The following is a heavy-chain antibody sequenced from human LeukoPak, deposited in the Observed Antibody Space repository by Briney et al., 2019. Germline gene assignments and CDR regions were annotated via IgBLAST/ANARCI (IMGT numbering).Heavy chain of an antibody. V-gene: IGHV3-23*01. J-gene: IGHJ4*02. CDR2: ISGSGGST. D-gene: IGHD5-24*01. CDR1: GFTFSSYA. Sequence: GGSLRLSCAASGFTFSSYAMSWVRQAPGKGLEWVSAISGSGGSTYYADSVKGRFTISRDNSKNTLYLQKNSLRAEDTAVYYCAKALGWLQLPPTDFDYWGQGTLVTVSS. CDR3: AKALGWLQLPPTDFDY.